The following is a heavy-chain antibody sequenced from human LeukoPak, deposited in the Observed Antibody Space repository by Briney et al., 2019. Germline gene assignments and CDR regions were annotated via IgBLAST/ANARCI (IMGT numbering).Heavy chain of an antibody. D-gene: IGHD6-19*01. CDR2: INSDESST. CDR3: ASQRWLVSTFDI. Sequence: PGGSLRLSCAASGFTFSSYWMHWVRQAPGKGLVWVSRINSDESSTSYADFVKGRFTISRDNVKNTLYLQMNSLRAEDTAVYYCASQRWLVSTFDIWGQGTMVTVSS. V-gene: IGHV3-74*01. CDR1: GFTFSSYW. J-gene: IGHJ3*02.